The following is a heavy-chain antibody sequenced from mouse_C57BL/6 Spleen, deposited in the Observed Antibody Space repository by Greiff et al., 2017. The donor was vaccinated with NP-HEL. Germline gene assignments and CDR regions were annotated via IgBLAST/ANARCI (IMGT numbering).Heavy chain of an antibody. CDR1: GYTFTSYW. D-gene: IGHD4-1*01. Sequence: QVQLQQPGAELVRPGSSVKLSCKASGYTFTSYWMDWVKQRPGQGLEWIGNIYPSDSETHYNQKFKDKATLTVDKSSSTAYMQLSSLTSEDSAVYYCAKLTGTSFDYWGQGTTLTVSS. CDR3: AKLTGTSFDY. J-gene: IGHJ2*01. V-gene: IGHV1-61*01. CDR2: IYPSDSET.